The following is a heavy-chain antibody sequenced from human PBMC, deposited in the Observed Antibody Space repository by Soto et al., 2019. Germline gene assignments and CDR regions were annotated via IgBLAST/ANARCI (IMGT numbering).Heavy chain of an antibody. V-gene: IGHV1-69*13. D-gene: IGHD3-22*01. CDR3: ARALNYYDSSGYYYRGESAFVY. CDR2: IIPIFGTA. Sequence: GASVKVSCKASGGTFSSYAICWVRQAPGQGLEWMGGIIPIFGTANYAQKFQGRVTITADESTSTAYMELSSLRSEDTAVYYCARALNYYDSSGYYYRGESAFVYWGQGTLVTVSS. CDR1: GGTFSSYA. J-gene: IGHJ4*02.